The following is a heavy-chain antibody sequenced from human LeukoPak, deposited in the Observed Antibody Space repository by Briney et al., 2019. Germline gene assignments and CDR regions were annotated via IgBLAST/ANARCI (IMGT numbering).Heavy chain of an antibody. CDR1: GFTFSSYS. D-gene: IGHD3-22*01. CDR3: ARDNGYYDSSGYYADAFDI. J-gene: IGHJ3*02. V-gene: IGHV3-21*01. Sequence: PGGSLRLSCAASGFTFSSYSMNWVRQAPGKGLEWVSSISSSSSYIYYADSVKGRFTISRDNAKNSLYLQMNSLRAEGTAVYYCARDNGYYDSSGYYADAFDIWGQGTMVTVSS. CDR2: ISSSSSYI.